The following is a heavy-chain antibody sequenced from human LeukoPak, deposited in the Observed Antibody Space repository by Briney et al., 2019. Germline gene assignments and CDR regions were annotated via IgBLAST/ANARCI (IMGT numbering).Heavy chain of an antibody. Sequence: PGGSLRLSCATSGFTFSSYWMLGPRQVPGKGLVWVSRFNGEGTRTSYADSVQGRFTISRDNVKNTLYLYMNSLRGDDTAIYFCVRSCSSGSCYGYKDYWGQGTLVTVSS. V-gene: IGHV3-74*01. D-gene: IGHD2-2*01. J-gene: IGHJ4*02. CDR3: VRSCSSGSCYGYKDY. CDR1: GFTFSSYW. CDR2: FNGEGTRT.